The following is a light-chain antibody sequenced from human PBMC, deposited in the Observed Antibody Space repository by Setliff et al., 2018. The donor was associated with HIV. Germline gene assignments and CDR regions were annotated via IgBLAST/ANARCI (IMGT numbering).Light chain of an antibody. J-gene: IGLJ1*01. V-gene: IGLV2-14*01. Sequence: QSALTQPASVSGSPGQSITISCTGTSSDVGSYNYVSWYQQHPGKAPKLMISEVSNRPSGVSNRFSGSKSDNTASLTISGLQAEDEADYFCSSFTTTTTLVVGTGTKGTVL. CDR2: EVS. CDR3: SSFTTTTTLV. CDR1: SSDVGSYNY.